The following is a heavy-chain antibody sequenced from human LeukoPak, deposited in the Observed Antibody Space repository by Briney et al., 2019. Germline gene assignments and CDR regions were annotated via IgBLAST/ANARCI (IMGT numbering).Heavy chain of an antibody. Sequence: GGSLRLSCAASGFTFSSYSMNWVRQAPGKGLEWVSSISSSSSYIYYADSVKGRFTISRDNAKNSLYLQMNSLRAEDTAVYYCARASSTPDAFDIWGQGTMVTVSS. CDR1: GFTFSSYS. J-gene: IGHJ3*02. CDR3: ARASSTPDAFDI. CDR2: ISSSSSYI. V-gene: IGHV3-21*01. D-gene: IGHD6-6*01.